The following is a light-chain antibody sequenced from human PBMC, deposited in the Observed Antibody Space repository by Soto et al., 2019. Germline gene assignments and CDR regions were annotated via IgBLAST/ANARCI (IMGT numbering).Light chain of an antibody. J-gene: IGKJ1*01. CDR2: GAS. CDR3: QQYTNWPPWT. V-gene: IGKV3-15*01. Sequence: EIVMTQSSATLSVSPGERATLSCRASQSVSNDLAWYQLKPGQAPRLLIYGASTRATGIPARFSGSGSGTEFTLTISSLQSEDLAVYYCQQYTNWPPWTFGQGTKVDIK. CDR1: QSVSND.